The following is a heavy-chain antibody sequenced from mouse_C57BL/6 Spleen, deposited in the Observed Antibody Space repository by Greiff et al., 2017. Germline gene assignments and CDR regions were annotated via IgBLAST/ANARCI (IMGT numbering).Heavy chain of an antibody. CDR3: ARRLRRGYYAMDY. CDR2: IDPSDSYT. J-gene: IGHJ4*01. CDR1: GYTFTSYW. V-gene: IGHV1-69*01. Sequence: LMESGAELVMPGASVKLSCKASGYTFTSYWMHWVKQRPGQGLEWIGEIDPSDSYTNYNQKFKGKSTLTVDKSSSTAYMQLSSLTSEDSAVYYCARRLRRGYYAMDYWGQGTSVTVSS. D-gene: IGHD2-4*01.